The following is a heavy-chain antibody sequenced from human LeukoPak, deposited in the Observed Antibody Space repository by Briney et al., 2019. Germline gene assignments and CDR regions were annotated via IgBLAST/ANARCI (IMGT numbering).Heavy chain of an antibody. Sequence: PSETLSLTCAVYGGSFSGHYWSWIRQPPGKGLEWIGEINHSGSTNYNPSLKSRVTISVDTSKNQFSLKLSSVTAADTAVYYCARGGGSGVVTMVRGVTLFDYWGQGTLVTVSS. V-gene: IGHV4-34*01. CDR2: INHSGST. D-gene: IGHD3-10*01. J-gene: IGHJ4*02. CDR1: GGSFSGHY. CDR3: ARGGGSGVVTMVRGVTLFDY.